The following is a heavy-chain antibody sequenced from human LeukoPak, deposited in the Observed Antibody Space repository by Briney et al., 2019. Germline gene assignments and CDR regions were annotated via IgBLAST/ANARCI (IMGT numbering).Heavy chain of an antibody. CDR3: ASARHGDYVWDY. J-gene: IGHJ4*02. CDR1: GFTFSSYA. D-gene: IGHD4-17*01. CDR2: ISGSGGST. Sequence: GGSLRLSCAASGFTFSSYAMSWVRQAPGKGLEWVSAISGSGGSTYYADSVKGRFTISRDNSKNTLYLQMNSLRAEDTAVYYCASARHGDYVWDYWGQGTLVTVSS. V-gene: IGHV3-23*01.